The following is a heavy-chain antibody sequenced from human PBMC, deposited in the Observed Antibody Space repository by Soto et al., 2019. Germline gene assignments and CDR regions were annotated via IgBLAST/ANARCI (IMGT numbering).Heavy chain of an antibody. Sequence: PSEPLSLTCTVSGGSISSGGYYWSWIRQHPGKGLEWIGYIYYSGTTYYNPSLKSRVTISVDTSKNQFSLKLSSVSAADTALYYCARCSLVVVPAPGLDPWGRGTLVTVSS. CDR3: ARCSLVVVPAPGLDP. V-gene: IGHV4-31*03. CDR1: GGSISSGGYY. D-gene: IGHD2-2*01. J-gene: IGHJ5*02. CDR2: IYYSGTT.